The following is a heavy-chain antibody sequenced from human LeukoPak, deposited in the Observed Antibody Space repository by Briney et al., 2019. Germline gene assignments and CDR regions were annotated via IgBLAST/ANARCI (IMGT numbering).Heavy chain of an antibody. V-gene: IGHV1-2*02. Sequence: ASVKVSCKASGYTFTGYYMHWVRRAPGQGLEWMGWINPNSGGTNYAQKFQGRVTMTRDTSISTAYMELSRLRSDDTAVYYCARDRLISSSSGDWFDPWGQGTLVTVSS. D-gene: IGHD6-6*01. CDR3: ARDRLISSSSGDWFDP. CDR2: INPNSGGT. J-gene: IGHJ5*02. CDR1: GYTFTGYY.